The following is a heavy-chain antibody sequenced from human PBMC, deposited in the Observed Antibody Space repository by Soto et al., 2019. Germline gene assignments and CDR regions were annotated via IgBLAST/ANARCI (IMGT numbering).Heavy chain of an antibody. D-gene: IGHD3-22*01. V-gene: IGHV3-21*06. CDR1: GFKFRTYT. Sequence: GGSLRLSCAASGFKFRTYTMNWVRQAPGKGLEWLSSISSTSTYIYYADSVKGRFTTSRDSAENSLYLQMNSLRVEDTAVYYCAKGAPGDYYDSSGLDAFDIWGQGTLVTVSS. J-gene: IGHJ3*02. CDR2: ISSTSTYI. CDR3: AKGAPGDYYDSSGLDAFDI.